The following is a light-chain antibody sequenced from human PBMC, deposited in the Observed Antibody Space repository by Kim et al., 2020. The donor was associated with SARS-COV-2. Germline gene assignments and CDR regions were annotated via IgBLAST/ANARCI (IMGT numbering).Light chain of an antibody. CDR2: KDR. Sequence: VAPGKTARITCSGDVLAKKYARWFQQQPGQAPVLVIDKDRERPSGIPERFSGSRSGTIATLTISGAQVEDEADYYCYSAADNNVVFGGGTQLTVL. J-gene: IGLJ2*01. CDR3: YSAADNNVV. CDR1: VLAKKY. V-gene: IGLV3-27*01.